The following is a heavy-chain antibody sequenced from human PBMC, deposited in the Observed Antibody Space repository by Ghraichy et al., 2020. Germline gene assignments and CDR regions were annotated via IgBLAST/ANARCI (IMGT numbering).Heavy chain of an antibody. CDR3: ARYNGSALAYYGMHV. D-gene: IGHD1-14*01. J-gene: IGHJ6*02. Sequence: SETLSLTCAVSGGSINSGGYSWSWIRQPPGRGLEWIGYMYHSGNTYYNPSLKSRVTISGDRSRNHFSLSLTSVTAADTAIYYCARYNGSALAYYGMHVWGQGTTVTVSS. CDR1: GGSINSGGYS. V-gene: IGHV4-30-2*01. CDR2: MYHSGNT.